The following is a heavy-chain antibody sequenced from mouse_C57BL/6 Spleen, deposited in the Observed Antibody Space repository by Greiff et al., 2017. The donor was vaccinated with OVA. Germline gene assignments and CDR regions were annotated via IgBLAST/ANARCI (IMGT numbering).Heavy chain of an antibody. CDR3: ASGVSWFAY. CDR2: ISYDGSN. CDR1: GYSITSGYY. J-gene: IGHJ3*01. Sequence: VQLQQSGPGLVKPSQSLSLTCSVTGYSITSGYYWNWIRQFPGNKLEWMGYISYDGSNNYNPSLKNRISITRDTSKNQFFLKLNSVTTEDTATYYCASGVSWFAYWGQGTLVTVSA. V-gene: IGHV3-6*01.